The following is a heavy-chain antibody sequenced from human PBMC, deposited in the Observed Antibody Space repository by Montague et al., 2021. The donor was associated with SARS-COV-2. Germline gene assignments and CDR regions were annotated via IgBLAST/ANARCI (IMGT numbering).Heavy chain of an antibody. V-gene: IGHV4-39*07. Sequence: SETLSLTCTVSGGSISSDYYWAWIRQPPGKGLEWIGSKSYSGTTYHNPSLKSRAAISVSTSQNEFSLELSSVTAADTAVYYCARVIKHCDSRHCYSFFDLWGQGTLVTVSS. J-gene: IGHJ4*02. CDR3: ARVIKHCDSRHCYSFFDL. CDR2: KSYSGTT. CDR1: GGSISSDYY. D-gene: IGHD2-21*02.